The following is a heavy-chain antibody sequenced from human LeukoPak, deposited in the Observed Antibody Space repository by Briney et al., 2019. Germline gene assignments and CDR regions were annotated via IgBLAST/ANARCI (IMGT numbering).Heavy chain of an antibody. V-gene: IGHV4-34*01. CDR2: INHSGST. D-gene: IGHD3-16*02. Sequence: SETLSLTCAVYGGSFSGYYWSWIRQPPGKGLEWIGEINHSGSTNYNPSLKSRVTISVDTSKNQFSLKLSSVTAADTAVYYCARSLGVWGSYRYIFDYWGQGTLVTVS. J-gene: IGHJ4*02. CDR3: ARSLGVWGSYRYIFDY. CDR1: GGSFSGYY.